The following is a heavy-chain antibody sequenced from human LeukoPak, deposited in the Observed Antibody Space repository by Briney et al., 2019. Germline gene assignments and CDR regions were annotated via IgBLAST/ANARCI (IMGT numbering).Heavy chain of an antibody. CDR3: ARVTGYMIEDYFDY. CDR1: GFTFSHYY. Sequence: TGGSLRLSCAASGFTFSHYYMSWIRQAPGKGLEWIGYIYYSGSTNYNPSLKSRVTISVETSKNQFSLKLSSVTAADTAVYYCARVTGYMIEDYFDYWGQGTLVTVSS. D-gene: IGHD3-22*01. V-gene: IGHV4-59*01. CDR2: IYYSGST. J-gene: IGHJ4*02.